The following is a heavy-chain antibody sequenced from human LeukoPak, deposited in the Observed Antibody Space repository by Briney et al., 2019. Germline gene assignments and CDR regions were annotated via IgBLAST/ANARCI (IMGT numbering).Heavy chain of an antibody. J-gene: IGHJ4*02. CDR1: GFTFSSYA. CDR3: ARGAHYYDSSGYYGH. CDR2: ISYDGSNK. Sequence: GGSLRLSCAASGFTFSSYAMHWVRQAPGKGLEWVAVISYDGSNKYYADSVKGRFTISRDNSKNTLYLQMNSLRAEDTAVYYCARGAHYYDSSGYYGHWGQGTLVTVSS. V-gene: IGHV3-30-3*01. D-gene: IGHD3-22*01.